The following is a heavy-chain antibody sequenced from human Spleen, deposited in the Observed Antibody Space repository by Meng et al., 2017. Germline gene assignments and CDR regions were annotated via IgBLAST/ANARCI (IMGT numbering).Heavy chain of an antibody. CDR3: ASQSVTAIPFDY. CDR1: GDSISSINW. J-gene: IGHJ4*02. CDR2: IYHTGTT. Sequence: QVHPQESGPGLVQPSGTLSLTCAVSGDSISSINWWSWVRQPPGKGLEWIGEIYHTGTTNYNPSLESRVTISVDTSKNQFSLKMKSVTAADTAVYYCASQSVTAIPFDYWGPGALVTVSS. D-gene: IGHD2-21*02. V-gene: IGHV4-4*02.